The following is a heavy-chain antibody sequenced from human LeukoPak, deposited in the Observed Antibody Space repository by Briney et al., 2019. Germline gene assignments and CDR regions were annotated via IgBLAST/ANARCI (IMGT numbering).Heavy chain of an antibody. V-gene: IGHV1-24*01. D-gene: IGHD1-26*01. Sequence: ASVKVSCKASGYTFTSYGISWVRQAPGQGLEWMGGFDPEDGETIYAQKFQGRVTMTEDTSTDTAYMELSSLRSEDTAVYYCATARGSYYADYWGQGTLVTVSS. J-gene: IGHJ4*02. CDR1: GYTFTSYG. CDR2: FDPEDGET. CDR3: ATARGSYYADY.